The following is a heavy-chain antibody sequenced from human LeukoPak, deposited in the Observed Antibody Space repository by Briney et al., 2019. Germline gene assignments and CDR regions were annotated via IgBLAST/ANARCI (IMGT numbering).Heavy chain of an antibody. D-gene: IGHD3-16*01. CDR2: IRYDGSNK. V-gene: IGHV3-30*02. CDR1: GFTLSSSG. J-gene: IGHJ4*02. CDR3: VRGDSVDY. Sequence: PGGSLRLSCVISGFTLSSSGIHWVRQAPGKGLDWVAFIRYDGSNKNYADSVKGRFTVSRDNSKNTVYLQMSSLRGEDTAVYYCVRGDSVDYWGQGTLVAVSS.